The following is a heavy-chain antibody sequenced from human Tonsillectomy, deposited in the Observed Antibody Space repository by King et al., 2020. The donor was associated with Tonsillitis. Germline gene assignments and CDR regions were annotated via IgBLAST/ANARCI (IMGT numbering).Heavy chain of an antibody. D-gene: IGHD2/OR15-2a*01. CDR1: RYTFSDYY. CDR2: INPNSGDT. V-gene: IGHV1-2*02. Sequence: VQLAESGAEVKKPGASVKVSCEASRYTFSDYYIHWVRQAPGQGLEWMGWINPNSGDTKYAQKFRGRVTMTRDTSISTAYMELSSLRSEDTAMYYCARDADSPNYYYDSWGQGTLVTVSS. J-gene: IGHJ4*02. CDR3: ARDADSPNYYYDS.